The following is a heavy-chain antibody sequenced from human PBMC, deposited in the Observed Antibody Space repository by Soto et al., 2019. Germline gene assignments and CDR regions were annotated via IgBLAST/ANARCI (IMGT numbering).Heavy chain of an antibody. V-gene: IGHV1-2*04. D-gene: IGHD5-18*01. Sequence: ASVKVSCKASGYTFTGYYMHWARQAPGQGLEWMGWINPNSGGTNYAQKFQGWVTMTRDTSISTAYMELSRLRSDDTAVYYCAREGYSYGPYYFDYWGQGTLVTVSS. CDR3: AREGYSYGPYYFDY. CDR2: INPNSGGT. CDR1: GYTFTGYY. J-gene: IGHJ4*02.